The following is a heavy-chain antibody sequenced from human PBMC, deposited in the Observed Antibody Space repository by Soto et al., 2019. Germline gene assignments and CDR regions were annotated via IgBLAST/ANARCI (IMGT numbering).Heavy chain of an antibody. J-gene: IGHJ4*02. V-gene: IGHV3-53*02. CDR2: IYSGGST. D-gene: IGHD2-21*02. CDR3: ARGRAYCGGDCYYFDY. CDR1: GFTVSSNY. Sequence: EVQLVETGGGLIQPGGSLRLSCAASGFTVSSNYMSWVRQAPGKGLEWVSVIYSGGSTYYADSVKDRFTISRDNSKNTLYLQMNSLRAEDTAVYYCARGRAYCGGDCYYFDYWGQGTLVTVSS.